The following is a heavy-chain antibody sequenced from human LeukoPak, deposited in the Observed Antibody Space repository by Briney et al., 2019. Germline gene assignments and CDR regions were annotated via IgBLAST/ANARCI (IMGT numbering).Heavy chain of an antibody. CDR3: AKSLRRGYSYGYTFDY. D-gene: IGHD5-18*01. J-gene: IGHJ4*02. CDR1: GFTLSSYA. CDR2: ISDTGNT. V-gene: IGHV3-23*01. Sequence: PGGSLRLSCAASGFTLSSYAMSWVRQAPGKGLEWVSAISDTGNTYHADSVKGRFTISRDSSKNTLYLQMNSLRAEDTAVYYCAKSLRRGYSYGYTFDYWGQGTLVTVSS.